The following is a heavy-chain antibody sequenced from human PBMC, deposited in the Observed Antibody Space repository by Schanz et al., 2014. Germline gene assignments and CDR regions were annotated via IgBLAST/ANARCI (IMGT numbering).Heavy chain of an antibody. V-gene: IGHV3-7*05. Sequence: EVQLVESGGGLVQPGGSLRLSCTASGFTFSDYWMSWVRQAPGKGPEWVANIKRDGSEKNYLDSVKGRFTISRDNSKSTLYLQMNSLRAEDTAVYYCAKTPREYCNYDNCPNWFDSWGQGTLVTASS. J-gene: IGHJ5*01. CDR1: GFTFSDYW. D-gene: IGHD2-15*01. CDR3: AKTPREYCNYDNCPNWFDS. CDR2: IKRDGSEK.